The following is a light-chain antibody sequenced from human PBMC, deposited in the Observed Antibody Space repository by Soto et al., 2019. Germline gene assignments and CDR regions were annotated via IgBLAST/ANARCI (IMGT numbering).Light chain of an antibody. CDR3: QQYGSYPIT. J-gene: IGKJ5*01. V-gene: IGKV3-20*01. Sequence: TQSPSTLSGSGGDRVTITCRASQSISNLLAWYQQKPGQAPRLLIYRASSRATGVPARFSGSGSGTDFTLTISSLEPEDFAVYYCQQYGSYPITFGQGTRLEIK. CDR2: RAS. CDR1: QSISNL.